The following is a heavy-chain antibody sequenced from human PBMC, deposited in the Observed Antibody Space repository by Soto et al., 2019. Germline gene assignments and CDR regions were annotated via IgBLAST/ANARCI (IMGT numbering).Heavy chain of an antibody. D-gene: IGHD6-13*01. CDR3: ARVVAAGTWFDP. CDR1: GDSVSSNSAS. CDR2: TYYRSKWYN. J-gene: IGHJ5*02. Sequence: PSQTLSLTCAISGDSVSSNSASWNLIRQSPSRGLEWLGRTYYRSKWYNDYAVPVKSRITINPDTSKNQFSLQLNSVTPEDTAVYYCARVVAAGTWFDPWGQGTLVTVSS. V-gene: IGHV6-1*01.